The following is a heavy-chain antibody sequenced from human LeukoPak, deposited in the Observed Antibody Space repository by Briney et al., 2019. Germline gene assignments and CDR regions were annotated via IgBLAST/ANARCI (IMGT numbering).Heavy chain of an antibody. Sequence: GGSLRLSCAASGFTFSSYSMNWVRQAPGKGLEWVSDISSSSSTIYYADSVKGRFTISRDNAKNSLYLQMNSLRAEDTAVYYCARGETYDSSGYSDYWGQGTLVTVSS. CDR1: GFTFSSYS. CDR2: ISSSSSTI. CDR3: ARGETYDSSGYSDY. V-gene: IGHV3-48*04. D-gene: IGHD3-22*01. J-gene: IGHJ4*02.